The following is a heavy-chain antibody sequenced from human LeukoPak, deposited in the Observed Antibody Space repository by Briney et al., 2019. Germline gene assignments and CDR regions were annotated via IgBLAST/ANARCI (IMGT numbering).Heavy chain of an antibody. D-gene: IGHD3-22*01. CDR2: ISGSGGTT. CDR3: AKDEDYYDSSGYFRQSCPDY. Sequence: GGSLRLSCAASGFTFSSYAMSWVRQAPGKGLEWVSAISGSGGTTYYADSVKGRFTISRDNSKNTLYLQMNSLRAEDTAVYYCAKDEDYYDSSGYFRQSCPDYWGQGTLVTVSS. V-gene: IGHV3-23*01. CDR1: GFTFSSYA. J-gene: IGHJ4*02.